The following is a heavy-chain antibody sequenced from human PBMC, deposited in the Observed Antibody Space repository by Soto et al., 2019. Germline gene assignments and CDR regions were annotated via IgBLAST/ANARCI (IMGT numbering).Heavy chain of an antibody. CDR3: ARHSLALRKNNWFDP. Sequence: KPXETLSLTGTVSGDSIISSDFYWGWVRQPPGKGLEWIGSIFYLGSSYYNPSLKSRVTMSVDTSKNQFSLRLRSVTAADTALYFCARHSLALRKNNWFDPWGQGIMVTVSS. CDR1: GDSIISSDFY. D-gene: IGHD3-3*02. CDR2: IFYLGSS. J-gene: IGHJ5*02. V-gene: IGHV4-39*01.